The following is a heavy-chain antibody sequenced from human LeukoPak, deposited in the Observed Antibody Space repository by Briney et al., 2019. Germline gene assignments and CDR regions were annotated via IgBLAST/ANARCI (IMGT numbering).Heavy chain of an antibody. CDR2: IYTSGST. D-gene: IGHD6-19*01. CDR1: GGSISSGSYY. V-gene: IGHV4-61*02. CDR3: ASSSSGWFDS. J-gene: IGHJ5*01. Sequence: SQTLSLTCTVSGGSISSGSYYWSWIRQPAGKGLEWIGRIYTSGSTNYNPSLKSRVSISVDTSKNQFSLQLSSVTAADTAVYYCASSSSGWFDSWGQGTLVTVSS.